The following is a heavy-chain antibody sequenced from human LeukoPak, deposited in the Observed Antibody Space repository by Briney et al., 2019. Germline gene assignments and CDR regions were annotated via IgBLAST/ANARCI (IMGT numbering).Heavy chain of an antibody. CDR3: ARVLAYYDSSGYSFSDAFDI. V-gene: IGHV1-18*01. Sequence: GASVKVSCKASGYTFTSYGISWVRQAPGQGLEWMGWISAYNGNTNYAQKLQGRVTMTTDTSTSTAYMELRSLRSDDTAVYYCARVLAYYDSSGYSFSDAFDIWGQGTTVTVSS. D-gene: IGHD3-22*01. CDR1: GYTFTSYG. J-gene: IGHJ3*02. CDR2: ISAYNGNT.